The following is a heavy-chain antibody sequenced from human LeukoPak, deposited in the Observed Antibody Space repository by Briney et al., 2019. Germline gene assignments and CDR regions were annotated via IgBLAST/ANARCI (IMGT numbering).Heavy chain of an antibody. Sequence: SVKVSCKASGGTFSSYAISWVRQAPGQGLEWMGGIIPIFGTANYAQKFQGRVTITADESTSTAYMELRSLRSDDTAVYYCARDRDGYNGGDYWGQGTLVTVSS. V-gene: IGHV1-69*13. CDR1: GGTFSSYA. CDR3: ARDRDGYNGGDY. D-gene: IGHD5-24*01. CDR2: IIPIFGTA. J-gene: IGHJ4*02.